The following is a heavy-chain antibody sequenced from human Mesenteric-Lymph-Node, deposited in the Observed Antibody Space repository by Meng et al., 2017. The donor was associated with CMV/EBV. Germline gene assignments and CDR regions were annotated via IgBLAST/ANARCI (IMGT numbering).Heavy chain of an antibody. Sequence: SETLSLTCTVSGGSISSSSYYWGWIRQPPGKGLEWIGNIYYRGTTYYNPSLKSRVTISVDTSKNQFSLKVRSVTATDTAMYYCATPAPTTWYGVPFTFDYWSQGTLVTVSS. D-gene: IGHD3-10*01. CDR1: GGSISSSSYY. V-gene: IGHV4-39*01. J-gene: IGHJ4*02. CDR3: ATPAPTTWYGVPFTFDY. CDR2: IYYRGTT.